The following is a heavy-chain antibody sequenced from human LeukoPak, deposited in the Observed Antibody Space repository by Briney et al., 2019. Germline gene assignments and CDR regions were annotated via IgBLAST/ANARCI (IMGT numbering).Heavy chain of an antibody. D-gene: IGHD6-13*01. Sequence: GGSLRLSCAASEFTFSTYGMHWVREAPGKGLEWVAVISYDGSYKFYADSVKGRFTISRDNSKSTLYLQMNSLRAEDTAVYYCAKDRYSGLNTIDYWGQGTLVTVSS. J-gene: IGHJ4*02. V-gene: IGHV3-30*18. CDR3: AKDRYSGLNTIDY. CDR2: ISYDGSYK. CDR1: EFTFSTYG.